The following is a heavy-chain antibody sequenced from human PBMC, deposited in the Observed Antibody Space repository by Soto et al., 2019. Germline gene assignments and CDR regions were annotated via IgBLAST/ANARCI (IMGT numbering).Heavy chain of an antibody. J-gene: IGHJ4*02. CDR1: GGSISSGGYY. CDR3: ARRGISAIGIYLFDY. V-gene: IGHV4-31*03. CDR2: IYYSGTS. Sequence: TLSLTCTVSGGSISSGGYYWSWIRQHPEKGLEWIGYIYYSGTSYYNPSLKSRVTISVDTSTNQFSLKLSSVTAADTAVYYCARRGISAIGIYLFDYWGQGTLVTVSS. D-gene: IGHD6-13*01.